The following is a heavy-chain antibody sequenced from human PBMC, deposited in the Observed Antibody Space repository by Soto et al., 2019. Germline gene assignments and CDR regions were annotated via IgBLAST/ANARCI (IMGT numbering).Heavy chain of an antibody. Sequence: QVLLVQSGAEVKKPGASVQISCKASGYTFTTYDMHWVRQAPGQRLEWMGSINANNGNPKYSQRFQGRATFTRDTSATTGYMDLRSLISDDTAVYYCVVIGGWWAFHYGGQGTLVTVSS. D-gene: IGHD2-8*02. CDR1: GYTFTTYD. CDR2: INANNGNP. V-gene: IGHV1-3*01. J-gene: IGHJ4*02. CDR3: VVIGGWWAFHY.